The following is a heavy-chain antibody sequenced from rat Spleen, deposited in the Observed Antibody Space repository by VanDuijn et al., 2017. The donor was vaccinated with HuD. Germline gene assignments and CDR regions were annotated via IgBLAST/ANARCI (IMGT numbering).Heavy chain of an antibody. J-gene: IGHJ2*01. CDR1: GFTFSDYG. Sequence: EVQLVESGGGLVQPGRSLKLSCAASGFTFSDYGVAWVRQAPTKGLEWVATISYGDSSGHSSTYYRDSVKGRFTISRDNAQSTLSLQMDSLRSEDTATYYCATEGDTYPPPRDYFDYWGQGVMVTVSS. CDR2: ISYGDSSGHSST. CDR3: ATEGDTYPPPRDYFDY. V-gene: IGHV5-29*01. D-gene: IGHD2-6*01.